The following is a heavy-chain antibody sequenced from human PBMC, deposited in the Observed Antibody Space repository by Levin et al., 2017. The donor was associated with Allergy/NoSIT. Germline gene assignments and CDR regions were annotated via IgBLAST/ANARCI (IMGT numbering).Heavy chain of an antibody. D-gene: IGHD6-19*01. V-gene: IGHV3-15*01. CDR3: TSDREMSSGQAFDY. J-gene: IGHJ4*02. CDR2: IKRKSDGGTT. CDR1: GFTFSSYG. Sequence: GGSLRLSCAASGFTFSSYGMHWVRQAPGKGLEWVGHIKRKSDGGTTAYAAPVKGRFTISRDDSKNTLYLQMDSLKTEDTALYYCTSDREMSSGQAFDYWSQGTLVTVSP.